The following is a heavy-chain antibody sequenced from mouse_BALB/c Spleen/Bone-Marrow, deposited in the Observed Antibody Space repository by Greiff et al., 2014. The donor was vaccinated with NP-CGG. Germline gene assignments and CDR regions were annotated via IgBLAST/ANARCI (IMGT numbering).Heavy chain of an antibody. Sequence: QVQLKESGPGLVAPSQTLSITCTVSGFSLTSYGVHWVRQPPGKGLEWLGTIWAGGNTNYNSALMSRLSISKDNSKSQVFLKMNSLQTDDTAMYYCARELGAWFAYWGQGTLVTVSA. CDR3: ARELGAWFAY. J-gene: IGHJ3*01. V-gene: IGHV2-9*02. CDR2: IWAGGNT. CDR1: GFSLTSYG. D-gene: IGHD4-1*01.